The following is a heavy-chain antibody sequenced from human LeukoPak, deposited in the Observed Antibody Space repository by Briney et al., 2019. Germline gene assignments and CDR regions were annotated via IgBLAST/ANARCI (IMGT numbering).Heavy chain of an antibody. J-gene: IGHJ4*02. CDR2: ISYDGSSK. V-gene: IGHV3-30-3*01. D-gene: IGHD6-19*01. Sequence: GGSLRLSCAASGFTFSTYAMHWVRQAPGKGLEWVALISYDGSSKYYADSVKGRFTISRDNSKNTVYLQMNSLRPEDTAVYYCARSGAAVAGFDYWGQGTLVTVSS. CDR1: GFTFSTYA. CDR3: ARSGAAVAGFDY.